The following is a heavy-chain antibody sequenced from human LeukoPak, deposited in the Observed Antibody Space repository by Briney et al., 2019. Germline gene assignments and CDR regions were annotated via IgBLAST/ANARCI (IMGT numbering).Heavy chain of an antibody. J-gene: IGHJ5*02. D-gene: IGHD6-13*01. CDR2: INHSGST. CDR1: GGSFSGYY. CDR3: ARGRSSWYGWFDP. Sequence: SETLSLTCAVYGGSFSGYYWSWIRQPPGKGLEWIGEINHSGSTNYNPSLKSRVTISVDTSKNQFSLKLSSVTAADTAVHYCARGRSSWYGWFDPWGQGTLVTVSS. V-gene: IGHV4-34*01.